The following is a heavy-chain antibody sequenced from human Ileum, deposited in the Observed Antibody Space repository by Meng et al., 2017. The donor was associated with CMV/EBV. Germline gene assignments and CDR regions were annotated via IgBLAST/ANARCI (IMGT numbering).Heavy chain of an antibody. J-gene: IGHJ6*02. CDR3: ATGGVDPTQCCMDV. CDR2: ITHGGAT. CDR1: GGSFTGYY. Sequence: SETLSLTCAVHGGSFTGYYWSWLRQAPGKGLEWIGEITHGGATNYNPSLRGRVSMSVDTSDNHFSLRLTSVTAADTAVYDCATGGVDPTQCCMDVWGQGTMVTVSS. D-gene: IGHD5-12*01. V-gene: IGHV4-34*01.